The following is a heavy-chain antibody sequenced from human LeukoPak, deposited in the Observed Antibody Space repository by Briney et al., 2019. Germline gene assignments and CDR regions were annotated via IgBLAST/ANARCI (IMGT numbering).Heavy chain of an antibody. J-gene: IGHJ4*02. CDR3: AKDPSVSYIVVVPAAIL. V-gene: IGHV3-23*01. D-gene: IGHD2-2*01. CDR2: ISGSGGST. CDR1: GFTFSSYA. Sequence: PGGSLRLSCAASGFTFSSYAMSWVRQAPGKGLEWVSAISGSGGSTYYADSVKGRFTISRDNSKNTLYLQMNSLRAEDTAVYYCAKDPSVSYIVVVPAAILWGQGTLVTVSS.